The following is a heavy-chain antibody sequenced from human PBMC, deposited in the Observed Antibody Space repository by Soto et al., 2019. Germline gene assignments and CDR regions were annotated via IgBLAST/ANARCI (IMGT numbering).Heavy chain of an antibody. CDR1: GSSISSNSYS. CDR2: LYSSRDT. Sequence: SETLSLTCSVSGSSISSNSYSWGWIRQPPRKGLKWIGTLYSSRDTYYNTYLKSRVTISADTSQNQFSLDLTSVTATDTAVYFCASHPGYCSGGSCNGQYTLDVWGQGTTVTVSS. D-gene: IGHD2-15*01. CDR3: ASHPGYCSGGSCNGQYTLDV. J-gene: IGHJ6*02. V-gene: IGHV4-39*01.